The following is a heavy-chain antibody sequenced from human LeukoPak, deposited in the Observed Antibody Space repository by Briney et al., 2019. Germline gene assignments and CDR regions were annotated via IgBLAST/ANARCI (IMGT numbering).Heavy chain of an antibody. CDR1: GFTFRSFA. Sequence: GSLRLSCAASGFTFRSFAMSWVRQAPGKGLEWIGYIDYSGSTAYNPSLNGRVAVSVDTSKNQFSLKLRSVTAADTAVYYCARLNGGNWGPGILVTVSS. D-gene: IGHD4-23*01. CDR2: IDYSGST. J-gene: IGHJ4*02. CDR3: ARLNGGN. V-gene: IGHV4-59*08.